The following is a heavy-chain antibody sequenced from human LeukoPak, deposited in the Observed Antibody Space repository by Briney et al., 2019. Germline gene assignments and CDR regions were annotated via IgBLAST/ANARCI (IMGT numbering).Heavy chain of an antibody. J-gene: IGHJ4*02. Sequence: GASVKVSCKASGYTFTSYDINWVRQATGQGLEWMGWMNPNSGNTGYAQKFQGRVTITRNTSISTAYMELRSLRSDDTAVYYCARVGGSYYRRCIDYWGQGTLVTVSS. CDR3: ARVGGSYYRRCIDY. CDR1: GYTFTSYD. V-gene: IGHV1-8*01. CDR2: MNPNSGNT. D-gene: IGHD1-26*01.